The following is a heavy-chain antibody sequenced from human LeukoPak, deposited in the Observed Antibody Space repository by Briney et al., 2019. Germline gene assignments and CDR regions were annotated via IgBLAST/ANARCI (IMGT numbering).Heavy chain of an antibody. Sequence: GGSLRLSCAASGFSFSNYVMYWVRQAPRKGLEGVAVISYDGNNKYYADSVKGRFTISRDNSKNTLYLQMNSLRAEDTAVYYCARERNYDSSGYFYYWGQGTLVTVSS. V-gene: IGHV3-30*03. D-gene: IGHD3-22*01. J-gene: IGHJ4*02. CDR2: ISYDGNNK. CDR1: GFSFSNYV. CDR3: ARERNYDSSGYFYY.